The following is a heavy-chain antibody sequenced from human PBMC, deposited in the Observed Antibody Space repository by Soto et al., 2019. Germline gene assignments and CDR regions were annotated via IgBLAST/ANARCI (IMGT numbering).Heavy chain of an antibody. CDR1: GFTFSSYA. V-gene: IGHV3-30-3*01. CDR2: ISYDGSNK. J-gene: IGHJ4*02. D-gene: IGHD4-17*01. CDR3: ARDPYGDYVVGYFDY. Sequence: GGSLRLSCAASGFTFSSYAMHWVRQAPGKGLEWVAVISYDGSNKYYADSVKGRFTISRDNSKNTLYLQMNSLRAEDTVVYYCARDPYGDYVVGYFDYWGQGTLVTVSS.